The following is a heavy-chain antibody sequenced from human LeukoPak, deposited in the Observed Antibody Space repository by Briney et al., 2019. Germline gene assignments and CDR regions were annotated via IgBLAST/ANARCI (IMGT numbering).Heavy chain of an antibody. CDR2: IYYSGST. V-gene: IGHV4-59*01. Sequence: SETLSLTCTVSGGSISSYYWSWIRQPPGKGLEWIGYIYYSGSTNYNPSLKSRVTISVDTSKNQFSLKLSSVTAADTAVYYCARAPLSGSYYYYYYMDVWGKGTTVTISS. CDR3: ARAPLSGSYYYYYYMDV. D-gene: IGHD3-22*01. CDR1: GGSISSYY. J-gene: IGHJ6*03.